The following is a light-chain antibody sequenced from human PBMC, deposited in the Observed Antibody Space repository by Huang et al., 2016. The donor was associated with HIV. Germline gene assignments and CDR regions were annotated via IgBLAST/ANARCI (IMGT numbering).Light chain of an antibody. CDR3: QKYDSAPRT. V-gene: IGKV1-27*01. J-gene: IGKJ1*01. Sequence: MTQSPPSLSASIGDRVTLTFRASLDISNFLAWYQQKPVKPPRLLIYAASILHSGVPSRFRGRVSGTNFTLTISSLQPEDVANYYCQKYDSAPRTFGQGTKVEL. CDR1: LDISNF. CDR2: AAS.